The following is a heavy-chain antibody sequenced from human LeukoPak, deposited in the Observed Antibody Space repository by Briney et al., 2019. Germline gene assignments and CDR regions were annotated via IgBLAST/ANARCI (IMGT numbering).Heavy chain of an antibody. CDR2: IIPRFGKA. CDR1: GYSFSSYY. J-gene: IGHJ4*02. D-gene: IGHD5-24*01. V-gene: IGHV1-69*13. Sequence: GASVKGSCKASGYSFSSYYMHWVRQAPGQGLEWMGGIIPRFGKANYPQKFQGRITITADESTSTAYMELSSLRSEDTAVYFCARVQMATTINNFYFDYWGPGTLVTVSS. CDR3: ARVQMATTINNFYFDY.